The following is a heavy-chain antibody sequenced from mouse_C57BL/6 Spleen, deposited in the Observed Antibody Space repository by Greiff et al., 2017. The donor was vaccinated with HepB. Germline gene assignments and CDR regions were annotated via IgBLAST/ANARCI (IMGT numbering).Heavy chain of an antibody. D-gene: IGHD4-1*01. J-gene: IGHJ1*03. CDR2: ISSGSSTI. Sequence: EVQVVESGGGLVKPGGSLKLSCAASGFTFSDYGMHWVRQAPEKGLEWVAYISSGSSTIYYADTVKGRFTISRDNAKNTLFLQMTSLRSEDTAMYYCARDLGRYFDVWGTGTTVTVSS. CDR1: GFTFSDYG. V-gene: IGHV5-17*01. CDR3: ARDLGRYFDV.